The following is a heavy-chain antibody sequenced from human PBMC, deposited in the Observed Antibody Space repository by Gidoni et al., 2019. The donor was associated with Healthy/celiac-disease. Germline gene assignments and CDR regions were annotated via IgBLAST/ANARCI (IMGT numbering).Heavy chain of an antibody. V-gene: IGHV3-9*01. CDR3: AKDMSGGYSSGWYTVVAYFDY. J-gene: IGHJ4*02. D-gene: IGHD6-19*01. CDR2: ISWNSGSI. Sequence: EVQLVESGGGLVQPGRSLRLSCAASGFTFDDYAMHWFRQAPGKGLGWVSGISWNSGSIGYADSVKGRFTISRDNAKNSLYLQMNSLRAEDTALYYCAKDMSGGYSSGWYTVVAYFDYWGQGTLVTVSS. CDR1: GFTFDDYA.